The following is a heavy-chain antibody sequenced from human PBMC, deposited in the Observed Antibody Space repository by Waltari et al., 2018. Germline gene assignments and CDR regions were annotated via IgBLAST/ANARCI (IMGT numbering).Heavy chain of an antibody. D-gene: IGHD3-10*01. Sequence: QVQLQESGPGLVKPSETLSLTCTVSGGSISSYYWSWIRQPPGKGLEWIGYIYYSGSTNYNPSLKSRVTISVDTSKNQFSLKLSSVTAADTAVYYCARDQRFRDGYYYYYYMDVWGKGTTVTVSS. J-gene: IGHJ6*03. V-gene: IGHV4-59*01. CDR2: IYYSGST. CDR1: GGSISSYY. CDR3: ARDQRFRDGYYYYYYMDV.